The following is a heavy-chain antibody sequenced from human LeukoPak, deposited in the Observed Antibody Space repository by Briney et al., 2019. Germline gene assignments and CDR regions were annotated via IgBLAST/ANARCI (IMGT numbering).Heavy chain of an antibody. Sequence: SETLSLTCAVYGGSFSGYYWSWIRQPPGKGLEWIGEINHSGSTNYNPSLKSRVTISVDTSKNQFSLKLSSVTAADTAVYYCARGGVISGSYNYWGQGTLVTVSS. J-gene: IGHJ4*02. D-gene: IGHD1-26*01. CDR3: ARGGVISGSYNY. CDR1: GGSFSGYY. CDR2: INHSGST. V-gene: IGHV4-34*01.